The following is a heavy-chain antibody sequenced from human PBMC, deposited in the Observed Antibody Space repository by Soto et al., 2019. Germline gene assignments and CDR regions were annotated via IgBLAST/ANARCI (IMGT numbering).Heavy chain of an antibody. CDR2: IYYSGST. CDR1: GGSISSSSYY. Sequence: PSETLSLTCTVSGGSISSSSYYWGWIRQPPGKGLEWIGSIYYSGSTYYNPSLKRRVTIYEDTSKNQFSLKLGSVTAADKAVYYCVRPDPLSRLQYGDSYAFDIWGQGTMVNVS. J-gene: IGHJ3*02. V-gene: IGHV4-39*01. CDR3: VRPDPLSRLQYGDSYAFDI. D-gene: IGHD4-17*01.